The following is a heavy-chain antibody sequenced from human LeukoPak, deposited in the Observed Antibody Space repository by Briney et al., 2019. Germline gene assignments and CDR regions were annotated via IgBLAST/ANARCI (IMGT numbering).Heavy chain of an antibody. CDR2: IYYSGST. CDR3: ASLVVVTGEYYGMDV. J-gene: IGHJ6*02. Sequence: SETLSLTCTVSGGSISSSSYYWSWIRQPPGKGLEWIGYIYYSGSTNYNPSLKSRVTISVDTSKNQFSLKLSSVTAADTAVYYCASLVVVTGEYYGMDVWGQGTTVTVSS. D-gene: IGHD2-21*02. V-gene: IGHV4-61*05. CDR1: GGSISSSSYY.